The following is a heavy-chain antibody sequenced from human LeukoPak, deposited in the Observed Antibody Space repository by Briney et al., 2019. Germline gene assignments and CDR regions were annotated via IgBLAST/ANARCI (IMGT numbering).Heavy chain of an antibody. CDR3: ARDLSSYGYYYYYYMDV. CDR2: VYNSGSS. D-gene: IGHD5-18*01. CDR1: GGSISNYF. J-gene: IGHJ6*03. V-gene: IGHV4-59*12. Sequence: SETLSLTCTISGGSISNYFWSWIRQPPGKGLESIGYVYNSGSSNYNPSLKSRVTISVDTSKNQFSLKLSSVTAADTAVYYCARDLSSYGYYYYYYMDVWGKGTTVTVSS.